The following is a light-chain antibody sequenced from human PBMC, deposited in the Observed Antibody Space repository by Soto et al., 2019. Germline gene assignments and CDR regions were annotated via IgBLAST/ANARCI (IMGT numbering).Light chain of an antibody. V-gene: IGKV3-11*01. Sequence: EIVLTQSPATLSLSPGERATLSCRASQSVSSYLAWYQQKPGQAPRLLIYDASNRATGIPARFSGSGSGTDFTLTISSLEPEDFAVYYCQQRSNWPPGITLAKGHDWRL. CDR1: QSVSSY. CDR3: QQRSNWPPGIT. CDR2: DAS. J-gene: IGKJ5*01.